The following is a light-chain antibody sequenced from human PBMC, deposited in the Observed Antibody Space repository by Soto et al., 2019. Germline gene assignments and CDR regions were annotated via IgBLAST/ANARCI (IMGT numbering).Light chain of an antibody. J-gene: IGKJ4*01. CDR3: QQYDNWPRT. Sequence: EIVMTQSPATLSVSPGEIATLSCRASQSVSSNLAWYQQRPGQAPRLLMYAASTPATGIPARFSGSGSGTEFSLTISGLQSEDFVVYFCQQYDNWPRTFGGGTKVDIK. CDR1: QSVSSN. CDR2: AAS. V-gene: IGKV3-15*01.